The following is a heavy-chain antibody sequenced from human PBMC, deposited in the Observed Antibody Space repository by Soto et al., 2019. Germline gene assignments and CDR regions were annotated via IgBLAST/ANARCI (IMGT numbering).Heavy chain of an antibody. CDR3: AREEMATNYYYYGMDV. D-gene: IGHD1-26*01. V-gene: IGHV1-69*04. CDR1: GGTFSSYA. CDR2: IIPILDIA. Sequence: SVKVSCKASGGTFSSYAISWVRQAPGQGLEWMGRIIPILDIANYAQKFQGRVTITADKSTSTAYMELSSLRSEDTAVYYCAREEMATNYYYYGMDVWGQGTTVTVSS. J-gene: IGHJ6*02.